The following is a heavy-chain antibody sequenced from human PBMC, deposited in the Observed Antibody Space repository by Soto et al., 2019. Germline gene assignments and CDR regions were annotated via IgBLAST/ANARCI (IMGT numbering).Heavy chain of an antibody. Sequence: QVQLVQSGAEVKKPGSSVKVSCKASGGTFNNYAISWVRQAPGQGLEWMGGIIPIIGTADYAHKFQGRLAISADESTGTTVMELSSLRSEDTALYDCARGGVDVVATSAFDYWGQGTLVTVSS. D-gene: IGHD5-12*01. CDR1: GGTFNNYA. CDR2: IIPIIGTA. V-gene: IGHV1-69*01. CDR3: ARGGVDVVATSAFDY. J-gene: IGHJ4*02.